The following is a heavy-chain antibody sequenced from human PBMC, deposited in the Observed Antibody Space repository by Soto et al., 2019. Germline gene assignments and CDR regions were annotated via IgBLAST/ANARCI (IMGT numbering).Heavy chain of an antibody. CDR2: IYYNGGT. Sequence: PSETLSLTCTVSGGSVSSGAYYWNWIRQHPGKGLEWIGYIYYNGGTYYSPSLKSRVTISIDTSKNQFSLELSSVTAADTAIYFCARGGRSGWLGFDFWGLGALVTVSS. D-gene: IGHD6-19*01. J-gene: IGHJ4*02. V-gene: IGHV4-31*03. CDR3: ARGGRSGWLGFDF. CDR1: GGSVSSGAYY.